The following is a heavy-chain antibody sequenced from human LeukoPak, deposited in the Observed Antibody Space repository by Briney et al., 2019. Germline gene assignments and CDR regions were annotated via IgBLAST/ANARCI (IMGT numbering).Heavy chain of an antibody. CDR2: INWNGRIT. Sequence: GRSLRLSCAASGFTFDDYAMNWVRQVPGRGLEWVSGINWNGRITEYADSVKDRFTISRQNTKNSLYLYMNNLGGEDTALYFCARGSVQLWLRDTYYYMDVWGKGTTVTVSS. J-gene: IGHJ6*03. D-gene: IGHD5-18*01. V-gene: IGHV3-20*04. CDR1: GFTFDDYA. CDR3: ARGSVQLWLRDTYYYMDV.